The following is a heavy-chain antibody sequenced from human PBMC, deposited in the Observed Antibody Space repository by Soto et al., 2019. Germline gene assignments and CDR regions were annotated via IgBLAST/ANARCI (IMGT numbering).Heavy chain of an antibody. CDR2: IWYDGSNK. Sequence: QVQLVESGGGVVQPGRSLRLSCAASGFTFSSYGMHWVRQAPGKGLEWVAVIWYDGSNKYYADSVKGRLTISRDNSKNTLYLQMNSLRAEDTSAYYCARDSRITIFGVVINWFDPWGQGTLVTVSS. J-gene: IGHJ5*02. CDR1: GFTFSSYG. V-gene: IGHV3-33*01. D-gene: IGHD3-3*01. CDR3: ARDSRITIFGVVINWFDP.